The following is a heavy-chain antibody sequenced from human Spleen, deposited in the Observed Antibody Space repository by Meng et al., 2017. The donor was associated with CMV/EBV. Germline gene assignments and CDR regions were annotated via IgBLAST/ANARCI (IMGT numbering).Heavy chain of an antibody. V-gene: IGHV3-23*01. J-gene: IGHJ5*02. CDR3: AEGRTIFPGGGFDP. D-gene: IGHD3-3*01. Sequence: GESLKISCAASGFTFDDYGMSWVRQAPGKGLEWVSAISGSGGSTYYADSVKGRFTISRDNSKNTLYLQMNSLRAEDTAVYYCAEGRTIFPGGGFDPWGQGTLVTVSS. CDR1: GFTFDDYG. CDR2: ISGSGGST.